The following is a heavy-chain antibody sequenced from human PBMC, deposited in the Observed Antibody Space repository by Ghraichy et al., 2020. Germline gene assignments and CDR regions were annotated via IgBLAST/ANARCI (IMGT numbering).Heavy chain of an antibody. CDR1: GFTFSHYY. V-gene: IGHV3-11*01. D-gene: IGHD6-13*01. Sequence: LTCAASGFTFSHYYMSWIRQTPGKGLEWLSYIGSSGTTIDYADSMKGRFTISRDNFKNSLYMQMNSLRAEDTAVYYCARDRWAYEYWGQGTLVTVSS. CDR2: IGSSGTTI. CDR3: ARDRWAYEY. J-gene: IGHJ4*02.